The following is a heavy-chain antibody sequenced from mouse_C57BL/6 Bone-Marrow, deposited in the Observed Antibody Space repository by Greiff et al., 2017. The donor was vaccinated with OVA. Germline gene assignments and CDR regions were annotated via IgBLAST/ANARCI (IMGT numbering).Heavy chain of an antibody. J-gene: IGHJ4*01. V-gene: IGHV1-59*01. CDR2: IDPSDSYT. CDR1: GYTFTSYW. CDR3: GRVDY. Sequence: QVQLQQPGAELVRPGTSVKLSCKASGYTFTSYWMHWVKQRPGQGLEWIGVIDPSDSYTNYNQKFKGKATLTVDTSSSTAYMQLSSLTSEDSAVYYCGRVDYWGQGTSVTVSS.